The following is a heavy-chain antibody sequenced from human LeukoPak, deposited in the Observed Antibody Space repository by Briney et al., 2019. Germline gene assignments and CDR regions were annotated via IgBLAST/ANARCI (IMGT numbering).Heavy chain of an antibody. V-gene: IGHV3-21*01. CDR1: GFTFSNYA. CDR3: ARDGFLEWLLYGDYYYGMDV. J-gene: IGHJ6*02. Sequence: PGGSLRLSCVASGFTFSNYAMTWVRQAPGKGLEWVSALRNSGSTPYYADSVKGRFTIYRDNAKNSLYLQMNSLRAEDTAVYYCARDGFLEWLLYGDYYYGMDVWGQGTTVTVSS. CDR2: LRNSGSTP. D-gene: IGHD3-3*01.